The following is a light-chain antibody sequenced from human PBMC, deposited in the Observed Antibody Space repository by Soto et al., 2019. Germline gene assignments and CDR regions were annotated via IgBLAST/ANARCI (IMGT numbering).Light chain of an antibody. J-gene: IGKJ5*01. CDR2: SAS. V-gene: IGKV3-15*01. Sequence: ETVLTQSPSTLSVSPGAGATLSCRASQSVSTSLAWYQCKPGQAPRLLIYSASIRATGIPARFSGNGSGTEFTLTVSSLQSEDSAVYYCQQYNNWPPITFGQGTRLEIK. CDR1: QSVSTS. CDR3: QQYNNWPPIT.